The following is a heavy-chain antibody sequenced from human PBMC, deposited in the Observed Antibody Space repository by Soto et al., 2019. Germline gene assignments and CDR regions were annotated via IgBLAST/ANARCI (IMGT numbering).Heavy chain of an antibody. CDR2: IIPIIGTA. J-gene: IGHJ6*03. V-gene: IGHV1-69*05. CDR3: ARGRDYMDV. Sequence: SLKVSCKASGGTFSSYAISWVRQAPGQGLEWMGGIIPIIGTANYAQKFQGRVTMTTDKSTSTAYMELSSLRSEDTAVYYCARGRDYMDVWGKGTTVTVSS. CDR1: GGTFSSYA.